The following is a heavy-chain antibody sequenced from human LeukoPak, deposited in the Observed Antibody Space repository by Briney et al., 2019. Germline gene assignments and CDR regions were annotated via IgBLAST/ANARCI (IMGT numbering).Heavy chain of an antibody. V-gene: IGHV3-48*03. CDR3: ARGVYDSSGYYHY. CDR2: ISGSGNTI. CDR1: GFTFSNYE. Sequence: PGGSLRLSCAASGFTFSNYEMNWVRQAPGKGLEWVSYISGSGNTIYHADSVKGRFTISRDNAKNSLYLQMNSLRAEDTAVYYCARGVYDSSGYYHYWGQGTLVTVSS. D-gene: IGHD3-22*01. J-gene: IGHJ4*02.